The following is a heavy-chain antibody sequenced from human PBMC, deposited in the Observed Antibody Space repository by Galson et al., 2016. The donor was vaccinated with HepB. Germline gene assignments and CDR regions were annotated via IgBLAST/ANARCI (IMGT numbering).Heavy chain of an antibody. V-gene: IGHV3-7*03. CDR2: IKRDGSEK. D-gene: IGHD3-22*01. Sequence: SLRLSCAASGFAFGSYWMTWVRQAPGKGLEWVANIKRDGSEKHYVDSVEGRFTISRDNAKNPLYLQMNGLRAEDTAVYYCARDDTHYSENGGPYYDAFDFWGQGTMVTVSS. CDR1: GFAFGSYW. CDR3: ARDDTHYSENGGPYYDAFDF. J-gene: IGHJ3*01.